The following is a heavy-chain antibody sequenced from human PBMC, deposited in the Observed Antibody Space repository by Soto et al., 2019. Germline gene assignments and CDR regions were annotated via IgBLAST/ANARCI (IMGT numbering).Heavy chain of an antibody. J-gene: IGHJ6*02. CDR3: ARHSVIEGSYLARNYYYGMDV. Sequence: EVQLVQSGAEVKKPGESLRISCKGSGYSFTSYWISWVRQMPGKGLEWMGRIDPSDSYTNYSPSFQGHVTISADKSISTAYLQWSSLKASDTAMYYCARHSVIEGSYLARNYYYGMDVWGQGTTVTVSS. CDR2: IDPSDSYT. CDR1: GYSFTSYW. D-gene: IGHD1-26*01. V-gene: IGHV5-10-1*03.